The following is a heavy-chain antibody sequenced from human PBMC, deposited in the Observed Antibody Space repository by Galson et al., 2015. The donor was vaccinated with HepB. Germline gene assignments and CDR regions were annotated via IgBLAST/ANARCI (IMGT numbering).Heavy chain of an antibody. D-gene: IGHD3-16*01. V-gene: IGHV7-4-1*02. CDR1: GYTFTSYA. CDR2: IKTNTGNP. Sequence: SVKVSCKASGYTFTSYAMNWVRQAPGQGLEWMGWIKTNTGNPTYAQGFTGRFVFSLDTSVSTAYLHISSVKAEDTAVYYLAREGEPTEAFDMWGQGTMFTVSS. J-gene: IGHJ3*02. CDR3: AREGEPTEAFDM.